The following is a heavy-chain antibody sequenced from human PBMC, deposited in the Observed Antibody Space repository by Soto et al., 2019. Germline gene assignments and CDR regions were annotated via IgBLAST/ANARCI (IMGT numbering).Heavy chain of an antibody. V-gene: IGHV3-30*18. D-gene: IGHD1-26*01. Sequence: QVQLVESGGGVVQPGRSLRLSCAASGFTFSSYGMHWVRQAPGKGLEWVAVISYDGSNKYYADSVKGRFTISRDNSKNTLYLQMNSLRAEDTAVYYCAKGLWVLLPFDYWGQGTLVTVSS. J-gene: IGHJ4*02. CDR2: ISYDGSNK. CDR3: AKGLWVLLPFDY. CDR1: GFTFSSYG.